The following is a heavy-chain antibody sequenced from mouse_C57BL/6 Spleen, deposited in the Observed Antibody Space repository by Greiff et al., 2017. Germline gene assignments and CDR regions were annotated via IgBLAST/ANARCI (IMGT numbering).Heavy chain of an antibody. CDR3: ARDGRRGYAMDY. D-gene: IGHD2-12*01. CDR1: GYTFTSYW. J-gene: IGHJ4*01. Sequence: VQLQQPGAELVKPGASVKLSCKASGYTFTSYWMHWVKQRPGQGLEWIGMIHPNSGSTNYNEKFKSKATLTVDKSSSTAYMQRSSLTSEDSAVYYCARDGRRGYAMDYWGQGTSVTVSS. CDR2: IHPNSGST. V-gene: IGHV1-64*01.